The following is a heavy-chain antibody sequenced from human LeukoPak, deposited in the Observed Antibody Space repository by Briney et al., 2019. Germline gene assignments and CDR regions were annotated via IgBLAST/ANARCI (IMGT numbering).Heavy chain of an antibody. CDR1: GYTFTSYY. CDR3: ARVPLDWAPFDY. J-gene: IGHJ4*02. Sequence: ASVKVSCKASGYTFTSYYLHWVRQTPGQGFEWMGIINCGGGSPTYSQNFQGRVTVTKDTSTSTVYMELSSLTLDDTAVYYCARVPLDWAPFDYWGQGTPVTVSS. D-gene: IGHD3/OR15-3a*01. CDR2: INCGGGSP. V-gene: IGHV1-46*01.